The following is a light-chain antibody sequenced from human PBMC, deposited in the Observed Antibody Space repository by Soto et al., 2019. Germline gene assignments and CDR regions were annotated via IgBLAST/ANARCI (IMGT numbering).Light chain of an antibody. CDR1: QSVSSSY. V-gene: IGKV3-20*01. CDR2: GAS. CDR3: QQYGRSPLT. J-gene: IGKJ4*01. Sequence: EIVLTQSPGTLSLSPGERATLSCRASQSVSSSYLAWYQQKPGQAPRLLNYGASSRATGIPDRFSGSGSGTDFTLTISRLEPEDFAVYYCQQYGRSPLTFGGGTKVEIK.